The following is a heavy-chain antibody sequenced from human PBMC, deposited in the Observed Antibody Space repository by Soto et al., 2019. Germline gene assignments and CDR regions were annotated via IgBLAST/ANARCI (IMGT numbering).Heavy chain of an antibody. CDR1: GYSFTSYW. J-gene: IGHJ4*02. Sequence: GESLKISCKASGYSFTSYWIGWVRQMSGKGLEWMAIVNPADSDTRYSPSFQGQVTVSADKSISTAYLQWGSLKASDTAMYYCVRPDSSGFYSHWGQGTPVNVSS. CDR3: VRPDSSGFYSH. CDR2: VNPADSDT. D-gene: IGHD3-22*01. V-gene: IGHV5-51*01.